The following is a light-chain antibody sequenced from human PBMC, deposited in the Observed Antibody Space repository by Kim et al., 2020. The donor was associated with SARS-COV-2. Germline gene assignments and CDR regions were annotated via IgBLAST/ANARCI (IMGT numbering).Light chain of an antibody. CDR3: QQYGSSPRT. J-gene: IGKJ1*01. Sequence: EIVLTQSPGTLSLSPGERVTLSCRASQSIISSYLAWYQQKPGQAPRLLSFGTSSRATGIPDRFSGSGSGTDFTLTISRLEPEDFAVYYCQQYGSSPRTFGQGTKVDIK. CDR2: GTS. V-gene: IGKV3-20*01. CDR1: QSIISSY.